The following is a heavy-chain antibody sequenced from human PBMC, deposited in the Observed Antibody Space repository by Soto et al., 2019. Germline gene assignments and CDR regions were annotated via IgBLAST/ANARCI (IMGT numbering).Heavy chain of an antibody. CDR2: ISHDGTKK. V-gene: IGHV3-30*18. Sequence: QVKLVESGGGVVQPGRSLRLSCEASGFTFSGYGMYWVRQAPGKGLEWVAVISHDGTKKYYADSVMGRFTMSRDNPWNTVYLQIDSRRVEDTALYYWAKVGGRRHTLPYAEFRLAPDHSGQGTLVTVSP. D-gene: IGHD3-16*01. J-gene: IGHJ4*02. CDR1: GFTFSGYG. CDR3: AKVGGRRHTLPYAEFRLAPDH.